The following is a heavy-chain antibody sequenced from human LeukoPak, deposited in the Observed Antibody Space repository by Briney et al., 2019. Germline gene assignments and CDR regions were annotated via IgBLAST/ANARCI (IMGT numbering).Heavy chain of an antibody. J-gene: IGHJ3*02. CDR3: AGAGYYDFWSGYVDAFDI. V-gene: IGHV1-69*05. CDR1: GGTFSSYA. CDR2: IIPIFGTA. Sequence: SVKVSCKASGGTFSSYAISWVRQAPGQGLEWMGGIIPIFGTANYAQKFQGGVTITTDESTSTAYMKLSSLRSEDTAVYYCAGAGYYDFWSGYVDAFDIWGQGTMVTVSS. D-gene: IGHD3-3*01.